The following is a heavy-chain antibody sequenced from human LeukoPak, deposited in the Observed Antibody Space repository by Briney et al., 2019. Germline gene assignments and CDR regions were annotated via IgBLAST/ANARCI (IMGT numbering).Heavy chain of an antibody. J-gene: IGHJ4*02. CDR2: IYSGGST. CDR3: ARRAGDYSHPYDY. V-gene: IGHV3-53*01. D-gene: IGHD3-22*01. CDR1: GFTVSSNS. Sequence: PAGSLRLSCTVSGFTVSSNSMSWVRQAPGKGLEWVSFIYSGGSTQYSDSVKGRFTISRDNSKNTLYLQMNSLRAEDTAVYYCARRAGDYSHPYDYWGQGTLVTVSS.